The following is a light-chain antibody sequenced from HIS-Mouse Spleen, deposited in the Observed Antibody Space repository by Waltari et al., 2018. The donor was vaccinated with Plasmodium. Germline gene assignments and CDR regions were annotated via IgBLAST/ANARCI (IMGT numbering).Light chain of an antibody. CDR2: EDS. CDR3: YSTDSSGNHRV. J-gene: IGLJ3*02. Sequence: SYELTQPPSVSVSPGQTARITCSGDALPTKYAYCYQQKPGQAPVLVIYEDSKRPSGIPGRFSGSSSGTMATLTISGAQVEDEADYYCYSTDSSGNHRVFGGGTKLTVL. V-gene: IGLV3-10*01. CDR1: ALPTKY.